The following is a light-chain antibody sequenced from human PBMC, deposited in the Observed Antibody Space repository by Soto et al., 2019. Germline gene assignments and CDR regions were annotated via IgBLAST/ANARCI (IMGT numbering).Light chain of an antibody. Sequence: QSVLTQPPSASGSPGQSVTISCTGTSSDVGAYDYVSWYQQHPGEAPKLMIYEVTKRPSGVPDRFSGSKSGNTASLTVSGLQTEDEADYYCSSFANSNNFVFGTGTKVNVL. J-gene: IGLJ1*01. V-gene: IGLV2-8*01. CDR2: EVT. CDR3: SSFANSNNFV. CDR1: SSDVGAYDY.